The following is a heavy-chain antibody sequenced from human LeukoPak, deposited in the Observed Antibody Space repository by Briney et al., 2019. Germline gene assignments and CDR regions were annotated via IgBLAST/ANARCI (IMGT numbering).Heavy chain of an antibody. Sequence: GGSLRLSCAASGFTVSSNYMSWVRQAPGKGLEWVSVIYSGGSTYYADSVKGRFTISRDNSKNSLYLQMNSLRTEDTALYYCAKDIVATPFDYWGQGTLVTVSS. CDR3: AKDIVATPFDY. V-gene: IGHV3-53*05. J-gene: IGHJ4*02. CDR1: GFTVSSNY. CDR2: IYSGGST. D-gene: IGHD5-12*01.